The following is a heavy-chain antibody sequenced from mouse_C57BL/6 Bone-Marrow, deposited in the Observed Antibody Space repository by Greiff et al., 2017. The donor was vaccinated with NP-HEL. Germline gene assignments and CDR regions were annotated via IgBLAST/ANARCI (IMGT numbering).Heavy chain of an antibody. D-gene: IGHD1-1*01. V-gene: IGHV14-2*01. CDR3: ARRLERFRYEWYFEV. CDR2: IDPEDGET. J-gene: IGHJ1*03. Sequence: VQLQQSGAELVKPGASVKLSCTASGFNIKDYYMHWVKQRTEQGLEWIGRIDPEDGETKYAPKFQGKATITASTSSITAYLQLTLLTSEDTAVYYGARRLERFRYEWYFEVWGTGTTVTVSS. CDR1: GFNIKDYY.